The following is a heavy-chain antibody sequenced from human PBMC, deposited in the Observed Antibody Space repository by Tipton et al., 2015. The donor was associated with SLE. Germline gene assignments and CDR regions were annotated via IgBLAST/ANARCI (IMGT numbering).Heavy chain of an antibody. CDR1: GGSISSYY. Sequence: TLSLTCTVSGGSISSYYWSWIRQPAGKGLEWIGRIYTSGSTNYNPSLKSRVTMSVDTSKNQFSLKLSSVTAADTAVYYCAREPEGLGREDWFDPWGQGTLVTVSS. CDR3: AREPEGLGREDWFDP. D-gene: IGHD7-27*01. J-gene: IGHJ5*02. CDR2: IYTSGST. V-gene: IGHV4-4*07.